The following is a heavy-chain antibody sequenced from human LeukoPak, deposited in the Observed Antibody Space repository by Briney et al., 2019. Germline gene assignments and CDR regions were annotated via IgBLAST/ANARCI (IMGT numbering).Heavy chain of an antibody. D-gene: IGHD6-6*01. V-gene: IGHV7-4-1*02. J-gene: IGHJ3*02. Sequence: ASVKVSCKASGYTFTIYAMNWVRQAPGQGLEGMGWINTNTGNPTYAQGFTGRFVFSLDTSVSTAYLQISSLKAEGTAVYYCARDPTGYSSSSEFGLGDIWGQGTMVTVSS. CDR1: GYTFTIYA. CDR2: INTNTGNP. CDR3: ARDPTGYSSSSEFGLGDI.